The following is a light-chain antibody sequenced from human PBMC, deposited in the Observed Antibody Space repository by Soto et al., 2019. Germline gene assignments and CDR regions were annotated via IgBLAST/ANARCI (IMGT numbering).Light chain of an antibody. CDR1: QSVSSSY. CDR3: QQYGSSPWT. Sequence: EIVLTQSPATLSLSPGDRATLSCGASQSVSSSYLARFQQKPGLAPRLLIYGALSRATGIPDRFSGSGSGTDFTLTISRLEPEDFAMYYCQQYGSSPWTFGQGTKVEIK. V-gene: IGKV3D-20*01. CDR2: GAL. J-gene: IGKJ1*01.